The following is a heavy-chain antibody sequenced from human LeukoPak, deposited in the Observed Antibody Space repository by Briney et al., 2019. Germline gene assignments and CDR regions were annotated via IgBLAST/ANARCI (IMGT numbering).Heavy chain of an antibody. D-gene: IGHD4-11*01. J-gene: IGHJ4*02. CDR1: GYTLTELS. CDR3: ATDPLSYDYSMDY. V-gene: IGHV1-24*01. Sequence: GASVKVSCKVSGYTLTELSMHWVRQAPGKGLEWMGGFDPEDGETIYAQKFQGRVTMTEDTSTDTAYMELSSLRSEDTAVYYCATDPLSYDYSMDYWGQGTLGTVSS. CDR2: FDPEDGET.